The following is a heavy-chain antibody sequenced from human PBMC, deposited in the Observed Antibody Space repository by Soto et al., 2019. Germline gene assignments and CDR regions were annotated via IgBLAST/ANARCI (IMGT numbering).Heavy chain of an antibody. D-gene: IGHD3-22*01. J-gene: IGHJ4*02. CDR1: GGTFSSYA. CDR3: ARDPKGLRYYDSSGYLDY. CDR2: IIPIFGTA. Sequence: ASVKVSCKASGGTFSSYAISWVRQAPGQGLEWMGGIIPIFGTANYAQKFQGRVTITADESTSTAYMELSSLRSEDTAVYYCARDPKGLRYYDSSGYLDYWGQGTLVTVSS. V-gene: IGHV1-69*13.